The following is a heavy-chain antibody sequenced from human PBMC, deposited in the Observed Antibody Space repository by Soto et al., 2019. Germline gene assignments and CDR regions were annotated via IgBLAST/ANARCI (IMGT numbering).Heavy chain of an antibody. CDR1: GFSFSDHY. CDR3: VSLIRPSVTRDY. J-gene: IGHJ4*02. CDR2: IRNKANSYNT. D-gene: IGHD4-17*01. Sequence: EVQVVESGGGLVQPGGSLRLSCVASGFSFSDHYMDWVRQAPGKGLEWVGRIRNKANSYNTEYAASVKGRFTVSRDNSQTSLYLQMTSLKSDDTAVYCGVSLIRPSVTRDYWGQGTLVTVSS. V-gene: IGHV3-72*01.